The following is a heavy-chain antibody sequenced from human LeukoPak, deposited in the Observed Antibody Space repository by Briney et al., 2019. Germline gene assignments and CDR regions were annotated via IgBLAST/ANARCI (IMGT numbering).Heavy chain of an antibody. Sequence: PSETLSLTCTVSGGSISSGSYYWNWIRQPAGKRLEWLGHVFTRGTTNYNASLEGRLTISLDTARNQFSLYLSSVTAADTAMYFCARSSLAVYFDYWGQGTLVTASS. V-gene: IGHV4-61*09. CDR2: VFTRGTT. J-gene: IGHJ4*02. CDR3: ARSSLAVYFDY. D-gene: IGHD6-19*01. CDR1: GGSISSGSYY.